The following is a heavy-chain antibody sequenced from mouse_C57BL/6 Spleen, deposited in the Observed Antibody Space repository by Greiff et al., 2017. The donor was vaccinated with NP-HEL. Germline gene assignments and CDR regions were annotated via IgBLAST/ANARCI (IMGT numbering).Heavy chain of an antibody. D-gene: IGHD1-1*01. CDR3: ARKDGSSLYWYFDV. CDR2: IWSGGST. J-gene: IGHJ1*03. Sequence: VQLKESGPGLVQPSQSLSITCTVSGFSLTSYGVHWVRQSPGKGLEWLGVIWSGGSTDYNAAFISRLSISKDNSKSQVFFKMNSLQADDTAIYYCARKDGSSLYWYFDVWGTGTTVTVSS. CDR1: GFSLTSYG. V-gene: IGHV2-2*01.